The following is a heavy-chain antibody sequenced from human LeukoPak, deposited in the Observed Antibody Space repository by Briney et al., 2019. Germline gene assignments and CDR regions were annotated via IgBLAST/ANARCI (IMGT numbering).Heavy chain of an antibody. Sequence: ASVKVSCKASGYTFTDYFIHWVRQAPGQGLEWMGWINPNIGDASYAQKFQDRVTMTRDRSINTAYMELSRLTSDDTAVYYCARMALDGGDSIGVDSWGQGTLVTVSS. CDR3: ARMALDGGDSIGVDS. CDR1: GYTFTDYF. D-gene: IGHD2-21*02. V-gene: IGHV1-2*02. J-gene: IGHJ5*01. CDR2: INPNIGDA.